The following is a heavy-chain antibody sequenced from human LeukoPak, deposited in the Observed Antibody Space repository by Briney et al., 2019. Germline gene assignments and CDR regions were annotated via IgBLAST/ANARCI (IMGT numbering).Heavy chain of an antibody. Sequence: SVTVSCKASGGTSSNYAISWVRQAPGQGLEWMGGIIPIFGTANYAQKFQGRVTITADESTSTAYMGLSSLKSEDTAVYYCARNIRFGGNYYFDYWGQGTLVTVSS. J-gene: IGHJ4*02. CDR1: GGTSSNYA. CDR2: IIPIFGTA. D-gene: IGHD3-16*01. CDR3: ARNIRFGGNYYFDY. V-gene: IGHV1-69*01.